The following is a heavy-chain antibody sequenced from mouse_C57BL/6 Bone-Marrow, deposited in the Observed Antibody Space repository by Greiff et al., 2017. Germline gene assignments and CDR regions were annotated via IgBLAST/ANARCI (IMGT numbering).Heavy chain of an antibody. D-gene: IGHD1-1*01. V-gene: IGHV1-74*01. Sequence: QVQLQQPGAELVKPGASVKVSCKASGYTFTSYWMHWVKQRPGQGLEWIGRIHPTDSDTNYNQKFKVKATLTVDQSSSTAYMQLSSLTSEDSAVYYCAIPHSYGSSPIDYWGQGTTLTVSS. CDR2: IHPTDSDT. CDR1: GYTFTSYW. J-gene: IGHJ2*01. CDR3: AIPHSYGSSPIDY.